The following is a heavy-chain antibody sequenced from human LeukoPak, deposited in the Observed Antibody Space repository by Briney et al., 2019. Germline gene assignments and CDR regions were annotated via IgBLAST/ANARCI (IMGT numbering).Heavy chain of an antibody. J-gene: IGHJ4*02. D-gene: IGHD3-3*01. CDR3: AKSPVLRFLEWLQYYFDY. Sequence: PGGSLRLSCAASGFTFSSYVMSWVRQAPGKGLEWVSAISGSGGSTYYADSVKGRFTISRDNSKNTLYLQMNSLRAEDTAVYYCAKSPVLRFLEWLQYYFDYWGQGTLVTVSS. V-gene: IGHV3-23*01. CDR2: ISGSGGST. CDR1: GFTFSSYV.